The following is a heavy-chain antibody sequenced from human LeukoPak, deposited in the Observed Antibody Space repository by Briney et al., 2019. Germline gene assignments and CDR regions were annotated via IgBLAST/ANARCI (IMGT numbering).Heavy chain of an antibody. CDR3: AEVIDSGWYGGGFDY. J-gene: IGHJ4*02. Sequence: GGSLRLSCAASGFTFSSYAMSWVRQAPGKGLEWVSAISGSGGSTYYADSVKGRFTISRDNSKNTLYLQMNSLRAEDTAVYYCAEVIDSGWYGGGFDYWGQGTLVTVSS. D-gene: IGHD6-19*01. V-gene: IGHV3-23*01. CDR2: ISGSGGST. CDR1: GFTFSSYA.